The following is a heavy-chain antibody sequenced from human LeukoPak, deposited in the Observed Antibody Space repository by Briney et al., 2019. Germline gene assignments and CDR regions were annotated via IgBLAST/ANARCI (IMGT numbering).Heavy chain of an antibody. CDR2: MYGDMRDI. CDR3: ARDLGLRGST. D-gene: IGHD5-12*01. CDR1: GLTFSNSW. Sequence: GGSLRLSCEASGLTFSNSWMHWVRQVPGKGLVWVSRMYGDMRDISYADSVKGRFTISRDNAKNTVYLQMNSLRGEDTAVYCCARDLGLRGSTWGQGTLVTVSS. J-gene: IGHJ5*02. V-gene: IGHV3-74*01.